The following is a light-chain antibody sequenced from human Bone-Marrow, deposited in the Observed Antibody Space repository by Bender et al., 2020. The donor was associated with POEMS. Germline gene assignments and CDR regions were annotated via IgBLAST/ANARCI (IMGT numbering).Light chain of an antibody. CDR2: DVT. CDR3: CSYAGSTTL. CDR1: SNDVGAYNY. Sequence: QSALTQTRSVSGSPGQSVTVSCIGSSNDVGAYNYVSWYQQRPGEVPKLIIYDVTKRPSGVPDRFSGSKSGNTATLTISGLQAEDDSNYFCCSYAGSTTLFGGGTKVNVL. V-gene: IGLV2-11*01. J-gene: IGLJ2*01.